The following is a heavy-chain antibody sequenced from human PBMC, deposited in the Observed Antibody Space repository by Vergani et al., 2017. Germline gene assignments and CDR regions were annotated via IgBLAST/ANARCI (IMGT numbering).Heavy chain of an antibody. J-gene: IGHJ6*02. V-gene: IGHV4-31*03. Sequence: QVQLQELGPGLVKASQTLSLTCSVSGAYVGSGGYYWSWVRQRPGMGLDRICYIYYSGTTYYNPSLESRLTISLNPSENHLSLKLTSVTAADTAVYFCARELSYYYGSGSDDYNPYYYEGMDVWGPGTTVTVSS. D-gene: IGHD3-10*01. CDR1: GAYVGSGGYY. CDR2: IYYSGTT. CDR3: ARELSYYYGSGSDDYNPYYYEGMDV.